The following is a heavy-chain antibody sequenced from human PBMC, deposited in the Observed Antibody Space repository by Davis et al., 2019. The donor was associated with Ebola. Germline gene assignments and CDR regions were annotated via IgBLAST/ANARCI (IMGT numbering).Heavy chain of an antibody. D-gene: IGHD2-21*01. CDR1: GYTFNSYY. J-gene: IGHJ4*02. CDR3: ARGRGHYEYSGGDY. V-gene: IGHV1-46*02. CDR2: INPSGGST. Sequence: ASVKVSCKASGYTFNSYYVHWVRQAPGQGLEWMGIINPSGGSTTYAQKFQGRVTMTRDTSTRTVYMELSSLRSEDTAVYYCARGRGHYEYSGGDYWGQGTLVTVSS.